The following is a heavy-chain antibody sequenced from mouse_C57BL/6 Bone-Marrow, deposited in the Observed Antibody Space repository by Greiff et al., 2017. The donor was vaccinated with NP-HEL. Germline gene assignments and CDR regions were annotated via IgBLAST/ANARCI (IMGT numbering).Heavy chain of an antibody. CDR1: GYAFTNYL. J-gene: IGHJ4*01. D-gene: IGHD2-5*01. CDR2: LNPGSGGT. V-gene: IGHV1-54*01. Sequence: QVQLQQSGAELVSPGTSVKVSCKASGYAFTNYLIEWVKQRPGQGLEWIGVLNPGSGGTNYNEKFKGKATLTADKSSSTAYMQLSSLTSEDSAVYFCARRRSYYSNYGYAMDYWGQGTSVTVSS. CDR3: ARRRSYYSNYGYAMDY.